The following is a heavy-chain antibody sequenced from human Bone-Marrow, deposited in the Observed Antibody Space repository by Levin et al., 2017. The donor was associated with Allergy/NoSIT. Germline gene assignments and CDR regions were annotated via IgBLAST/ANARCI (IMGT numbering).Heavy chain of an antibody. Sequence: PGGSLRLSCAASVSGFSSYAMSWVRQAPGKGLEWVSAISGSGVTTYYADSVKGRFSISRDTSKNMLYLQMNTLRAEDTAIYYCAKDERFGGYGEHLDLWGQGTLVTASP. V-gene: IGHV3-23*01. J-gene: IGHJ4*02. D-gene: IGHD5-12*01. CDR3: AKDERFGGYGEHLDL. CDR1: VSGFSSYA. CDR2: ISGSGVTT.